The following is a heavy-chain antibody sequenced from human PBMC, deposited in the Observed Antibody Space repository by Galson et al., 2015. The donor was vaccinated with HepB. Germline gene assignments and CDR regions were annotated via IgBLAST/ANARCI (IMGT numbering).Heavy chain of an antibody. V-gene: IGHV3-7*03. D-gene: IGHD6-13*01. J-gene: IGHJ4*02. Sequence: SLRLSCAASGFTFSSYWMSWVRQAPGKGLEWVANIKQDGSEKYYVDSVKGRFTISRDNAKNSLYLQMNSLRAEDTAVYYCARDAAAATGRYYFDYWGQGTLVTVSS. CDR1: GFTFSSYW. CDR3: ARDAAAATGRYYFDY. CDR2: IKQDGSEK.